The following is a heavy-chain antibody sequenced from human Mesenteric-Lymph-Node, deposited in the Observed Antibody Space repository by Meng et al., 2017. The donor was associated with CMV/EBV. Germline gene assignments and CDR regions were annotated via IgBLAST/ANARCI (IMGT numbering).Heavy chain of an antibody. CDR2: IIPVLHST. J-gene: IGHJ5*02. V-gene: IGHV1-69*05. CDR3: ATFTDFWSGYYRGWLDP. Sequence: SVKVSCKASGGTFYNYAITWVRQAPGQGLEWVGGIIPVLHSTNYAQKFQGRVTITTDESSNTAYMELSSLRSEDTAVYYCATFTDFWSGYYRGWLDPWGQGTLVTVSS. CDR1: GGTFYNYA. D-gene: IGHD3-3*01.